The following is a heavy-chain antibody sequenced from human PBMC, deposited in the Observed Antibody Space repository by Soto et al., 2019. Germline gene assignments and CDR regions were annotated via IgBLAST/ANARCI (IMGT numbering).Heavy chain of an antibody. V-gene: IGHV3-74*01. Sequence: GGSLRLSCAASGFTFSSYWMHWVRQAPRKGLVWVSRINRDGSSTSYADSVLGRFTISRDNAKNTLYLQMNSLRAEDTAVYYCAIVWGSGSSSPWFDPWGQGILVTVSS. J-gene: IGHJ5*02. CDR2: INRDGSST. CDR3: AIVWGSGSSSPWFDP. D-gene: IGHD6-13*01. CDR1: GFTFSSYW.